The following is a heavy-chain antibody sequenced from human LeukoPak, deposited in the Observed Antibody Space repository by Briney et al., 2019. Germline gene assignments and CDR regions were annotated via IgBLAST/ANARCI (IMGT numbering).Heavy chain of an antibody. D-gene: IGHD6-13*01. J-gene: IGHJ5*02. CDR2: IIPILGIA. V-gene: IGHV1-69*04. CDR1: GGTFSSYA. CDR3: ARDTDSSSWRPSYNWFDP. Sequence: ASVKVSCKASGGTFSSYAISWVRQAPGQGLEWMGRIIPILGIANYAQKFQGRVTITADKSTSTAYMELSSLRSEDTAVYYCARDTDSSSWRPSYNWFDPWGQGTLVTVSS.